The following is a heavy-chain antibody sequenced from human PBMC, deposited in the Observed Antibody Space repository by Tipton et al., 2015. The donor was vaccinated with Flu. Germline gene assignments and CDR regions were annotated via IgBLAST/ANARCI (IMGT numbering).Heavy chain of an antibody. D-gene: IGHD2-15*01. J-gene: IGHJ3*02. V-gene: IGHV4-4*07. CDR2: IYATGGT. CDR3: ARSLVSDCSGGRCYTGAAALDI. CDR1: GGYMNTHY. Sequence: LRLSCTVSGGYMNTHYWTWIRQPAGKGLEWIGRIYATGGTTYNPSLKSRVTMSVDTSKNQFSLKLTSVTAADTAVYYCARSLVSDCSGGRCYTGAAALDIWGQGTMVTVSS.